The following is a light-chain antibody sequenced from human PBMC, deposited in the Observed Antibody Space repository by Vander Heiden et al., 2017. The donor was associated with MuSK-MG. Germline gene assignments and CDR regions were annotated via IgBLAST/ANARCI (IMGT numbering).Light chain of an antibody. V-gene: IGKV1-33*01. CDR1: QDISNY. Sequence: DIQMTQSPSSLSASVGDRVTITCQASQDISNYLNWYQQKPGKAPKLLIYDASNLEPGVPSRFSGSGSGTDFTFTISSLQPQDIATYYWQQDDTLSTFGQGTKLEIK. CDR3: QQDDTLST. CDR2: DAS. J-gene: IGKJ2*01.